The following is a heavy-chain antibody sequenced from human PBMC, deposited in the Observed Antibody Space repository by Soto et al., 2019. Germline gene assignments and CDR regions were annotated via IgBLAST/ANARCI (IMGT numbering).Heavy chain of an antibody. Sequence: PGGPLRPSCEGSGFTLSDNYIDWVGQAPGKGLGWVGRSRDKAQDDSTAYAASQKGRFTTSRHESKNSVDLQINSLGTEDTAVYYCVRATHFSASSGYTRCFDYWGQGTLVTVSS. CDR1: GFTLSDNY. CDR2: SRDKAQDDST. J-gene: IGHJ4*02. CDR3: VRATHFSASSGYTRCFDY. D-gene: IGHD3-22*01. V-gene: IGHV3-72*01.